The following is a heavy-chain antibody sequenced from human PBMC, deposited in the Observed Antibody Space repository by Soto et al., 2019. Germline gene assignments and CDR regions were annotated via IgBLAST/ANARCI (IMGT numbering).Heavy chain of an antibody. J-gene: IGHJ4*02. CDR3: VRRVSGNYDY. CDR1: GFTFSSYD. Sequence: EVQLAESGGGMVQPGGSLRLSCVASGFTFSSYDMHWVRQAPGKGLEYVSSISSNGGTTYYGNSVKGRFTISRDNSKNTLYLLRGSLRAEVMAVYYCVRRVSGNYDYWGQGTLVTVSS. D-gene: IGHD1-7*01. V-gene: IGHV3-64*01. CDR2: ISSNGGTT.